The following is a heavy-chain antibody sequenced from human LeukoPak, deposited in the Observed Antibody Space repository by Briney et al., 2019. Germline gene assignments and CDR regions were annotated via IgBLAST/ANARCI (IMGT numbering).Heavy chain of an antibody. CDR1: GFTFSDYY. J-gene: IGHJ4*02. CDR3: ARRLVVPAAIEYYFDY. V-gene: IGHV3-11*04. Sequence: SGGSLRLSCAASGFTFSDYYMSWIRQAPGKGLEWVSYISSSGSTIYYADSVKGRFTISRGNAKNSLYLQMNSLRAEDTAVYYCARRLVVPAAIEYYFDYWGQGTLVTVSS. D-gene: IGHD2-2*02. CDR2: ISSSGSTI.